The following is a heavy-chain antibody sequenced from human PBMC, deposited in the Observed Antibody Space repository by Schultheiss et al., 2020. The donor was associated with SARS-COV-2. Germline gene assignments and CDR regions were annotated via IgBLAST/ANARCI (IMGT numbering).Heavy chain of an antibody. D-gene: IGHD5-18*01. CDR2: IYYSGST. V-gene: IGHV4-59*08. CDR1: GGSISSYY. CDR3: ARGGYSYGYGIDY. J-gene: IGHJ4*02. Sequence: SETLSLTCTVSGGSISSYYWSWIRQPPGKGLEWIGYIYYSGSTNYNPSLKSRVTISVDTSKNQFSLKLSSVTAADTAVYYCARGGYSYGYGIDYSGQGTLVTVSS.